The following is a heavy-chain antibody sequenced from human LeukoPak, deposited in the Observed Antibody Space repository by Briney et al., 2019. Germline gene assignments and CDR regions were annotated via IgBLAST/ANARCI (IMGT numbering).Heavy chain of an antibody. D-gene: IGHD5-24*01. CDR2: INPDDSDT. Sequence: GESLKISCKGSGYRFADYWIAWVRQVPGQGLEWMGIINPDDSDTRYSPSFLGQVTISADKSISTAYLQWSSLKASDTAMYYCARPVEMATSPFDYWGQGTLVTVSS. J-gene: IGHJ4*02. CDR3: ARPVEMATSPFDY. V-gene: IGHV5-51*01. CDR1: GYRFADYW.